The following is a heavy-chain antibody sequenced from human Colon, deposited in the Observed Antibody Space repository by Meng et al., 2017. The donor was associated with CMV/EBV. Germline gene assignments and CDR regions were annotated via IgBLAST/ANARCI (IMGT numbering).Heavy chain of an antibody. Sequence: SETLSLTCTVSGGSITSSNYYWGWIRQPPGKGLEWIGNIYYRGNTYYNPSLKSRVTISVDTSQNQFSLELKSVTASDTAVYYCARQDFVIFRAAFNWFDPWGQGTLVTVSS. J-gene: IGHJ5*02. CDR1: GGSITSSNYY. CDR2: IYYRGNT. CDR3: ARQDFVIFRAAFNWFDP. D-gene: IGHD2-15*01. V-gene: IGHV4-39*01.